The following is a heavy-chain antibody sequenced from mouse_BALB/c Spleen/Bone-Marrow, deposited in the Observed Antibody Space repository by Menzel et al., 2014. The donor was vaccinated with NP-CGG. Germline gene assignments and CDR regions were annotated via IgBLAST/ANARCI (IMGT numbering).Heavy chain of an antibody. CDR2: IHPPGSET. Sequence: QVQLQQPGAELVRPGASVKLSCKASGYSFTSYWMNWVEQRPGQGLEWIGMIHPPGSETRLNQNFKDKATLTVDKSSSTAYMQLSSPTSEDSAVYYCARSRGEGYWGQGTLVTVSA. J-gene: IGHJ3*01. V-gene: IGHV1-61*01. CDR1: GYSFTSYW. CDR3: ARSRGEGY.